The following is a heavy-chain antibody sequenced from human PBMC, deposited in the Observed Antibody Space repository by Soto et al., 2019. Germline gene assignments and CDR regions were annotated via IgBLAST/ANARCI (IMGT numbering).Heavy chain of an antibody. CDR1: GGSFSGYY. V-gene: IGHV4-34*01. J-gene: IGHJ5*02. CDR3: ARGLQPPRVIAARRSWFDP. CDR2: INHSGST. Sequence: PSETLSLTCAVYGGSFSGYYWSWIRQPPGKGLEWIGEINHSGSTNYNPSLKSRVTISVDTSKNQFSLKLSSVTAADTAVYYCARGLQPPRVIAARRSWFDPWGQGTLVTVSS. D-gene: IGHD6-6*01.